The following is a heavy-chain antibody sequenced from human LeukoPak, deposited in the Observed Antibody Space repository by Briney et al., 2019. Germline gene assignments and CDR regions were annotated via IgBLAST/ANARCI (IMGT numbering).Heavy chain of an antibody. V-gene: IGHV3-73*01. Sequence: GGSLRLSCAASGFTFSGSAMHWVRQASGKGLEWVGRIRSKANSYATAYAASVKGRFTISRDDSKNTAYLQMNSLRAEDTAVYYCAKDLDCSSTSCYNIDYWGQGTLVTVSS. CDR1: GFTFSGSA. J-gene: IGHJ4*02. CDR3: AKDLDCSSTSCYNIDY. CDR2: IRSKANSYAT. D-gene: IGHD2-2*02.